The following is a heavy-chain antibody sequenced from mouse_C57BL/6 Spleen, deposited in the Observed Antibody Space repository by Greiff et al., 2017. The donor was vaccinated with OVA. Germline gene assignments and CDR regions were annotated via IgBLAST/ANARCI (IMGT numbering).Heavy chain of an antibody. CDR1: GYTFTNYW. CDR3: ARFGGYFDY. CDR2: IYPGGGYT. Sequence: QVQLQQSGAELVRPGTSVKMSCKASGYTFTNYWIGWAKQRPGHGLEWIGDIYPGGGYTNYNEKFKGKATLTVDKSSSTAYMQLSSLTSEDSAVYYCARFGGYFDYWGQGTTLTVSS. J-gene: IGHJ2*01. V-gene: IGHV1-63*01. D-gene: IGHD3-1*01.